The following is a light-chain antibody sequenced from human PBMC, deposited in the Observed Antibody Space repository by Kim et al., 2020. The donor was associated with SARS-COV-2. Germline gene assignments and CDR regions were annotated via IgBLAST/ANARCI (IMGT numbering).Light chain of an antibody. J-gene: IGLJ1*01. CDR3: QSYDNSLSGYV. CDR1: RSNIGAGYE. V-gene: IGLV1-40*01. Sequence: RVTSACTGSRSNIGAGYEVHWYQQVPGTAPKLLIYDKGDRPSGVPDRFSGSKSGTSASLAITGLQAEDEADYYCQSYDNSLSGYVFGSGTKVTVL. CDR2: DKG.